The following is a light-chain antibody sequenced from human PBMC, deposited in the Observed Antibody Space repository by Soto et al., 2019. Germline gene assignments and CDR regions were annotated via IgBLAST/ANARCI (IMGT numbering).Light chain of an antibody. CDR1: QTVIHNH. CDR2: GAS. Sequence: EIVFAPSPDTLSFSPGGRATLSCRGSQTVIHNHLAWHQQKPGQTPRLLVYGASSRATGIPDRFSGSGSGTDFTLTISRLEPEDFAVYYCQQHGTSPITFGQGTRLEIK. CDR3: QQHGTSPIT. V-gene: IGKV3-20*01. J-gene: IGKJ5*01.